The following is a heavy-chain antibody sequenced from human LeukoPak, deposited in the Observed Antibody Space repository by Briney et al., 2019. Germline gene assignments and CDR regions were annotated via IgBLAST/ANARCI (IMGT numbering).Heavy chain of an antibody. CDR3: ARDPGYGGNYYMDV. CDR2: ISSISTTI. Sequence: GGSLRLSCAASGFTVSRNYMNWVRQAPGKGLEWVSYISSISTTIYYADSVKGRFTISRDNAKNSLYLQMNSLRAEDTGVYYCARDPGYGGNYYMDVWGKGTTVSVSS. J-gene: IGHJ6*03. V-gene: IGHV3-48*01. CDR1: GFTVSRNY. D-gene: IGHD1-26*01.